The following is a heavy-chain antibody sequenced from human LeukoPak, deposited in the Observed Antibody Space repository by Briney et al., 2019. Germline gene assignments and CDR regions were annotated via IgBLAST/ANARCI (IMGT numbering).Heavy chain of an antibody. CDR3: ARNKKGDRYTYGHDY. CDR1: GFTFSSYW. D-gene: IGHD5-18*01. V-gene: IGHV3-7*01. CDR2: IKQDGSEK. J-gene: IGHJ4*02. Sequence: GGSLRLSCAASGFTFSSYWMSWVRQAPGKGLEWVATIKQDGSEKYYVGSVKGRFTISRDNAKNSLYLQMNSLRAEDTAVYYCARNKKGDRYTYGHDYWGQGTLVTVSS.